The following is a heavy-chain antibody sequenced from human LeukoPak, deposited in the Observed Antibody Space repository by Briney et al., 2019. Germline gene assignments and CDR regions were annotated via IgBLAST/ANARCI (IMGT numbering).Heavy chain of an antibody. Sequence: GASVKVSCKASGYTFTGYYMHWVRQAPGQGLEWMGWINPNSGGTNYAQKFQGRVTMTRDTSISTAYMELSSLRSEDTAVYYSATGSFAVARFGGFSVRRSFDIWGQGTMVTVSS. CDR1: GYTFTGYY. J-gene: IGHJ3*02. CDR2: INPNSGGT. V-gene: IGHV1-2*02. D-gene: IGHD6-19*01. CDR3: ATGSFAVARFGGFSVRRSFDI.